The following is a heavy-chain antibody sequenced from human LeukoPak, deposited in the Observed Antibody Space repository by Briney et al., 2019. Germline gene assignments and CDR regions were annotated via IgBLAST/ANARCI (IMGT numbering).Heavy chain of an antibody. J-gene: IGHJ4*02. D-gene: IGHD3-3*01. V-gene: IGHV3-23*01. CDR3: AKTKGDYEYWSGYYKYYFDY. CDR1: GFTFTNYG. CDR2: ITGGGGST. Sequence: GGSLRLSCVGSGFTFTNYGMSWVRQAPGKGLEWVSAITGGGGSTYYADSVTGRFTISRDNSENTLYLQMNSLRAEDTALYYCAKTKGDYEYWSGYYKYYFDYWGQGTLVTVSS.